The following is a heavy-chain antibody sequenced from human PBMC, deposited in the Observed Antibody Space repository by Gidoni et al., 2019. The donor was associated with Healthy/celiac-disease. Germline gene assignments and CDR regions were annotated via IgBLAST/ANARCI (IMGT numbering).Heavy chain of an antibody. CDR1: GFTFSSYS. V-gene: IGHV3-21*01. J-gene: IGHJ4*02. Sequence: EVQLVESGGGLVKPGGSLRLSCAASGFTFSSYSMNGVRQAPGKGLEWVSSISSSSSYIYYADSVKGRFTISRDNAKNSLYLQMNSLRAEDTVVYYCARAGSTIFGVDLGGAFLDYWGQGTLVTVSS. CDR3: ARAGSTIFGVDLGGAFLDY. D-gene: IGHD3-3*01. CDR2: ISSSSSYI.